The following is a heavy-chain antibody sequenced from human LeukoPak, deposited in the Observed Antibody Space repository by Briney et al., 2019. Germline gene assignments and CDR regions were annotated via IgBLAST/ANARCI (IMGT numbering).Heavy chain of an antibody. CDR2: ISAYNGNT. J-gene: IGHJ4*02. Sequence: AASVKVSCKASGYTFTSYGISWVRPAPGQGLEWMGWISAYNGNTNYAQKLQGRVTMTTDTSTSTAYMELRSLRSDDTAVYYCARDEAYCSSTSCDMPHFDYWGQGTLVTVSS. D-gene: IGHD2-2*02. CDR3: ARDEAYCSSTSCDMPHFDY. V-gene: IGHV1-18*01. CDR1: GYTFTSYG.